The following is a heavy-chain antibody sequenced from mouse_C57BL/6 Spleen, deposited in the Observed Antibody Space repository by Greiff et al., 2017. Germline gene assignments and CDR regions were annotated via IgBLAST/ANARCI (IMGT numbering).Heavy chain of an antibody. CDR1: GFTFSNSW. Sequence: DVKLVESGGGLVQPGGSMKLSCVASGFTFSNSWMNWVRQSPEKGLEWVAQIRLKSDNYATHYAESVKGRFTISRDDSKSSVYLQMNNLRAEDTGIYYCTATVVVEDYWGQGTSVTVSS. V-gene: IGHV6-3*01. CDR2: IRLKSDNYAT. D-gene: IGHD1-1*01. CDR3: TATVVVEDY. J-gene: IGHJ4*01.